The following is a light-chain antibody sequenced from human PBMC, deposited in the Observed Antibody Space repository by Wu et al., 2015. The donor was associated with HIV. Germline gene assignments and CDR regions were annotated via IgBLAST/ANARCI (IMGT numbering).Light chain of an antibody. CDR3: QQYNDWPQT. Sequence: ETVLTRSPVTLSLSPGERATLSCRASQSVGTFLGWYQQKPGQAPRLLIYDASTRATGFPARFSGGGSGTEFTLTISTLQSADVAVYYCQQYNDWPQTFGQGTKVEI. CDR1: QSVGTF. J-gene: IGKJ1*01. CDR2: DAS. V-gene: IGKV3-15*01.